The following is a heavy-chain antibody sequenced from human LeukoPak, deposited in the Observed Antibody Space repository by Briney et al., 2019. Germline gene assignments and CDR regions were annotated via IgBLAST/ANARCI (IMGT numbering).Heavy chain of an antibody. CDR2: ISSSSSTI. CDR3: ARDQSVLLPPS. V-gene: IGHV3-48*04. J-gene: IGHJ5*02. D-gene: IGHD5/OR15-5a*01. CDR1: GFTFSSYS. Sequence: GGSLRLSCAASGFTFSSYSMNWVRQAPGKGLEWVSYISSSSSTIYYADSVNGRFTISRDNAKNSLYLQMNSLRAEDTAVYYCARDQSVLLPPSWGQGTLVTVSS.